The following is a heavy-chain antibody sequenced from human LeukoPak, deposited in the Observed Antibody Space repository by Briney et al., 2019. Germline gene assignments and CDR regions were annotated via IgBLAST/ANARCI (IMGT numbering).Heavy chain of an antibody. J-gene: IGHJ4*02. CDR1: GFTFSSYA. D-gene: IGHD6-13*01. Sequence: GGSLRLSCAASGFTFSSYAMSWVRQAPGKGLEWVSAISGSGGSTYYADSVKGRFTISRDNSKNTLYLQMNSLRAEDTAVYYCAKTGWSSSWTGHYDYWGQGTLVTVSS. V-gene: IGHV3-23*01. CDR2: ISGSGGST. CDR3: AKTGWSSSWTGHYDY.